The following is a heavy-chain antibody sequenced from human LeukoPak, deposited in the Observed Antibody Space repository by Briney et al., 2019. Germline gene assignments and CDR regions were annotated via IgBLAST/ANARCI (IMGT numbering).Heavy chain of an antibody. J-gene: IGHJ6*02. CDR2: IYSGGST. D-gene: IGHD3-16*01. CDR1: GFIFRNSW. Sequence: GGSLRLSCAASGFIFRNSWMSWVRQAPGKELEWVSVIYSGGSTYYADSVKGRFTISRDNSKNTLYLQMNSLRAEDTAVYFCARGGGLDVWGQGATVTVSS. CDR3: ARGGGLDV. V-gene: IGHV3-53*01.